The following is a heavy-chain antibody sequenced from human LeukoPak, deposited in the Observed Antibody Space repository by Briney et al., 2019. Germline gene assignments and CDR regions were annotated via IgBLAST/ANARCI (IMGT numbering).Heavy chain of an antibody. V-gene: IGHV3-7*03. CDR2: INQDGSGK. D-gene: IGHD4-17*01. CDR3: ARYPITTVTFDY. J-gene: IGHJ4*02. CDR1: GFTFSDYW. Sequence: GGSLRLSCAASGFTFSDYWMSWVRQAPGKGLEWVANINQDGSGKYYVDSVKGRFTISRDNAKNSLYLQMNSLSAEDTAMYYCARYPITTVTFDYWGQGTLVTVSS.